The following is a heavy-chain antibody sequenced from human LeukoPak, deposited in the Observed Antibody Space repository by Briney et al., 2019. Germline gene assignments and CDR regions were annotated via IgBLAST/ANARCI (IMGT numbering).Heavy chain of an antibody. CDR1: GFTFSSYA. D-gene: IGHD3-3*01. V-gene: IGHV3-23*01. J-gene: IGHJ4*02. CDR3: AKVKDPYYDFWSGYSPFDY. CDR2: ISGSGGST. Sequence: GGSLRLSCAASGFTFSSYAMSWVRQAPGKGLEWVSAISGSGGSTYYADSVKGRFTIFRDNSKNTLYLQMNSLRAEDTAVYYCAKVKDPYYDFWSGYSPFDYWGQGTLVTVSS.